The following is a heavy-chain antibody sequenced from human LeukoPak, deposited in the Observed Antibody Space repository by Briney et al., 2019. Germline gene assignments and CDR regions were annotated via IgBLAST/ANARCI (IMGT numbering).Heavy chain of an antibody. CDR3: ARGRYDDSSGYYNWFDP. D-gene: IGHD3-22*01. Sequence: SETLSLTCAVYGGSFSGYYWSWIRQPPGKGLEWIGEINHSGSTNYNPPLKSRVTISVDTSKNQFSLKLSSVTAADTAVYYCARGRYDDSSGYYNWFDPWGQGTLVTVSS. V-gene: IGHV4-34*01. CDR2: INHSGST. J-gene: IGHJ5*02. CDR1: GGSFSGYY.